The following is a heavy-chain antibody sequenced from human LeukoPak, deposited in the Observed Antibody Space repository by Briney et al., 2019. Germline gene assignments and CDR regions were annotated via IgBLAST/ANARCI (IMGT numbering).Heavy chain of an antibody. CDR2: IWGSGSNT. J-gene: IGHJ4*02. Sequence: GSLRLSCAASGFTFSTYVMSWVRQAPGKGLEWVSGIWGSGSNTYYANSVKGRFTISRDNSKHTLYLQMNTLRAEDTAVYYCARGFSSGWGLDFWGQGTLVTVSS. CDR1: GFTFSTYV. CDR3: ARGFSSGWGLDF. V-gene: IGHV3-23*01. D-gene: IGHD6-19*01.